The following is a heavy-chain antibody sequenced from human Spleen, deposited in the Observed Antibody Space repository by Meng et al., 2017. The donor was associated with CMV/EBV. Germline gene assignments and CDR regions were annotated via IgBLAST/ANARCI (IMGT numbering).Heavy chain of an antibody. D-gene: IGHD2-8*01. CDR2: INHSGST. V-gene: IGHV4-34*01. J-gene: IGHJ4*02. Sequence: LSLTCAVYGGYFNGYSWSWIRQPPGKGLEWIGEINHSGSTNYNPSLKSRVTISVDTSKNQFSLKLSSVTAADTAVYYCARGRVYYYWGQGTLVTVSS. CDR1: GGYFNGYS. CDR3: ARGRVYYY.